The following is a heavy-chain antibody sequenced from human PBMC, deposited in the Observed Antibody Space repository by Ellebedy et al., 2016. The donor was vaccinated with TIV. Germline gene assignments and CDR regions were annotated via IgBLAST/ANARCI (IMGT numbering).Heavy chain of an antibody. J-gene: IGHJ5*02. V-gene: IGHV3-7*01. CDR3: AREGAEGDNSQVSFPFDP. D-gene: IGHD1-1*01. CDR1: GFRFRSYL. CDR2: IRQEGNEK. Sequence: GESLKTSCAASGFRFRSYLLSWVRQAPGKGLEWVASIRQEGNEKDYVDSVKGRFTISRDNGKNYLDLKMNSLRTEDTDVYYCAREGAEGDNSQVSFPFDPWGQGSLVTVSS.